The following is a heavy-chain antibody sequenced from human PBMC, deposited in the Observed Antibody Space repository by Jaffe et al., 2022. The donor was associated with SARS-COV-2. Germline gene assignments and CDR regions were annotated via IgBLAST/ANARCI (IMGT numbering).Heavy chain of an antibody. D-gene: IGHD6-13*01. CDR1: GGSISSSSYY. CDR2: IYYSGST. CDR3: ARHPQAAAERNWFDP. V-gene: IGHV4-39*01. Sequence: QLQLQESGPGLVKPSETLSLTCTVSGGSISSSSYYWGWIRQPPGKGLEWIGSIYYSGSTYYNPSLKSRVTISVDTSKNQFSLKLSSVTAADTAVYYCARHPQAAAERNWFDPWGQGTLVTVSS. J-gene: IGHJ5*02.